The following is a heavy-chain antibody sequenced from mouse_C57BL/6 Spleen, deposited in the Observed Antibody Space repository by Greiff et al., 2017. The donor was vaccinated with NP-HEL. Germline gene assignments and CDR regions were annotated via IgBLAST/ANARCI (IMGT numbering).Heavy chain of an antibody. J-gene: IGHJ2*01. CDR3: ARDGSSPHFDY. V-gene: IGHV3-6*01. D-gene: IGHD1-1*01. CDR1: GYSITSGYY. CDR2: ISYDGSN. Sequence: EVKLVESGPGLVKPSQSLSLTCSVTGYSITSGYYWNWIRQFPGNNLEWMGYISYDGSNNYNPSLKNRISITRDTSKNQFFLKLNSVTTEDTATYYCARDGSSPHFDYWGQGTTLTVSS.